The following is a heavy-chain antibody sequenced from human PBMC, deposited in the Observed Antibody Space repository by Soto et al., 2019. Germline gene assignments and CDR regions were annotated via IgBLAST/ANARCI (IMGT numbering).Heavy chain of an antibody. CDR3: AREASVLIPAAQPSRFDS. D-gene: IGHD2-2*01. V-gene: IGHV1-18*01. CDR2: ISPYSGYT. CDR1: GYSFMKYG. Sequence: ASVKVSCKGFGYSFMKYGINWVRQAPGQGLEWVGWISPYSGYTHSAQKFHGRLTLTTDTAASTAYMELRILRSADTALYYCAREASVLIPAAQPSRFDSWGQGTLVTSPQ. J-gene: IGHJ4*02.